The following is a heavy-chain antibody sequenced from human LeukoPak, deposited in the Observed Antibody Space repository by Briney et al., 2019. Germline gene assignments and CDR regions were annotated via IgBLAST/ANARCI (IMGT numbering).Heavy chain of an antibody. J-gene: IGHJ3*02. CDR3: AREDYDILTGYPNDAFDI. CDR1: GFTFSSYA. V-gene: IGHV3-23*01. CDR2: ISGSGDSI. Sequence: GGSLRLSCAASGFTFSSYALSWVRQAPGKGLEWVSTISGSGDSIYYADSVKGRFTISRDNAKNSLYLQMNSLRAEDTAVYYCAREDYDILTGYPNDAFDIWGQGTMVTVSS. D-gene: IGHD3-9*01.